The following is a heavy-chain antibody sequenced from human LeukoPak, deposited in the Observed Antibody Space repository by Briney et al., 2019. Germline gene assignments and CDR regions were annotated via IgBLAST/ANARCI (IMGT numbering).Heavy chain of an antibody. J-gene: IGHJ4*02. D-gene: IGHD6-19*01. CDR2: INHSGST. V-gene: IGHV4-34*01. CDR3: ARGAGWYNY. Sequence: SETLSLTCAVYGGSFSGYCWSWIRQPPGKGLEWIGEINHSGSTNYNPSLRSRVSISMDTSKKQFSLRVNSVTAADTAVYYCARGAGWYNYWGQGTLVTVSS. CDR1: GGSFSGYC.